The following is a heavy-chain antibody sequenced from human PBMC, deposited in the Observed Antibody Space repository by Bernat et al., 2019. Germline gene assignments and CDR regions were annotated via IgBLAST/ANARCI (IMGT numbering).Heavy chain of an antibody. CDR2: ISSSSYT. V-gene: IGHV3-11*05. CDR1: GFTFSDYY. Sequence: QVQLVESGGGLVKPGGSLRLSCAASGFTFSDYYMSWIRQAPGKGLDWVSYISSSSYTNYADSVKGRLTISRDNAKNSLYLQMNSLRAEDTAVYYCARGTSTSAPYMDVWGKGTTVTVSS. CDR3: ARGTSTSAPYMDV. J-gene: IGHJ6*03.